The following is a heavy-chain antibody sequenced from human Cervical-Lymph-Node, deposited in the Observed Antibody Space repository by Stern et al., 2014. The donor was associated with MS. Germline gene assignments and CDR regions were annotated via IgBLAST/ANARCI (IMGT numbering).Heavy chain of an antibody. J-gene: IGHJ4*02. Sequence: VQLVQSGAEVKKPGESLKISCEASGYLFDDYWIGWVRQMSGRGLELVAIIFPRDSNTRYSPSVPGQVPISADKSISTAYLPWSSLRPSDPAMYYCARSPATPSGYDRFDYWGQGALVTVSS. D-gene: IGHD5-12*01. CDR2: IFPRDSNT. CDR1: GYLFDDYW. CDR3: ARSPATPSGYDRFDY. V-gene: IGHV5-51*03.